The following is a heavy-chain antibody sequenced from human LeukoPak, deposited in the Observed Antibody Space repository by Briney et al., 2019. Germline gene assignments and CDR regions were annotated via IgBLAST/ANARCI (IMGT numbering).Heavy chain of an antibody. V-gene: IGHV3-30*04. Sequence: HSGGSLRLSCAASGFTFSSYAMHWVRQAPGKGLEWVAVISYDGSNKYYADSVKGRFTISRDNSKNTLYLQMNSLRAENTAVYYCAKDRGSGWYFDYWGQGTLVTVSS. D-gene: IGHD6-19*01. J-gene: IGHJ4*02. CDR3: AKDRGSGWYFDY. CDR2: ISYDGSNK. CDR1: GFTFSSYA.